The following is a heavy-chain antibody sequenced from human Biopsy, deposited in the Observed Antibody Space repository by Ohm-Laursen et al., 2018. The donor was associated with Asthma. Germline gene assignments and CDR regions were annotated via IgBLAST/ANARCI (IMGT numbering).Heavy chain of an antibody. CDR1: GGTFNTYV. CDR2: INSVFGTT. V-gene: IGHV1-69*13. J-gene: IGHJ4*02. Sequence: VKISCKSLGGTFNTYVIGWVRQAPGQGLEWMGGINSVFGTTTYPQKFQDRVMITADDSTSTVYMELSSLRSEDTAVYYCARKAGSCISRTCYSLDFWGQGTLVTVSS. CDR3: ARKAGSCISRTCYSLDF. D-gene: IGHD2-2*01.